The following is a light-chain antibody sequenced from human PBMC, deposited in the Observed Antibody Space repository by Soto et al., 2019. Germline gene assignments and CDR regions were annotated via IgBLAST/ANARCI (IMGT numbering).Light chain of an antibody. Sequence: TNQSPATLSASVGDTVTITCRASQTISGWLAWYQQRPGKAPNLLIFDASTLESGVPSRFSGSGSGTTFTLTISSLQSDDFATYYCQQYNSYPLTLGGGTKVDIK. V-gene: IGKV1-5*01. CDR3: QQYNSYPLT. CDR2: DAS. J-gene: IGKJ4*01. CDR1: QTISGW.